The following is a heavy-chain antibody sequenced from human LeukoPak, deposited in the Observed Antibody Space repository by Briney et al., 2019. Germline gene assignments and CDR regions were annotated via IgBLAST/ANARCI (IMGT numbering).Heavy chain of an antibody. D-gene: IGHD2-2*01. Sequence: SETLSLTCTVSGGSISRYYWSWIRQPPGKGLEWIGYIYYSGSTYYNPSLKSRVTISVDTSKNQFSLKLSSVTAADTAVYYCARAGPVVPAALDYWGQGTLVTVSS. CDR2: IYYSGST. V-gene: IGHV4-30-4*08. J-gene: IGHJ4*02. CDR3: ARAGPVVPAALDY. CDR1: GGSISRYY.